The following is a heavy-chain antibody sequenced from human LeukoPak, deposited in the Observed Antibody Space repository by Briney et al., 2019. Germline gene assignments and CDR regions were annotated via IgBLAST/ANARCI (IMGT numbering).Heavy chain of an antibody. J-gene: IGHJ6*03. V-gene: IGHV4-61*02. Sequence: PSETLSLTCTVSGGPIRSGSYYWSWIRQSAGKGLEWIGRIYSSGSSNNYNPSLKSRVTISVDTSKNQFSLKLSSVTAADTAVYYCARLTTGTTPRAHYFYYYMDVWGKGTTVTVSS. CDR1: GGPIRSGSYY. CDR2: IYSSGSSN. CDR3: ARLTTGTTPRAHYFYYYMDV. D-gene: IGHD1-1*01.